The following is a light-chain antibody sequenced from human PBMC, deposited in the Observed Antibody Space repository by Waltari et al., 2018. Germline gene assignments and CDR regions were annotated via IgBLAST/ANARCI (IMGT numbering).Light chain of an antibody. CDR3: QAWDSGTNYV. CDR2: QDF. J-gene: IGLJ1*01. V-gene: IGLV3-1*01. CDR1: ELGGQN. Sequence: SFELTQPPSVSVSQGQTATITGSGEELGGQNASCYQLRPGQSPVMVIYQDFRRPAGIPARFSGSGSGNIATLTIRETQAMDEADYYCQAWDSGTNYVFGSGTKVTVL.